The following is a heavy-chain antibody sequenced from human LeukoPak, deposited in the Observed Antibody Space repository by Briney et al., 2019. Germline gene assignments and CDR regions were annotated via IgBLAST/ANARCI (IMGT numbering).Heavy chain of an antibody. J-gene: IGHJ4*02. CDR1: GGSISRYY. D-gene: IGHD3-22*01. Sequence: AETLSLTCTVSGGSISRYYWSWIRQPAGKGLEWIWRIYTSGGTNYYPSLKCRVTMSAATSNTQFSRMLSSVAAADTAVYYSAREATYYYDSSAQWPVFDYWGQGTLVTGSS. CDR2: IYTSGGT. V-gene: IGHV4-4*07. CDR3: AREATYYYDSSAQWPVFDY.